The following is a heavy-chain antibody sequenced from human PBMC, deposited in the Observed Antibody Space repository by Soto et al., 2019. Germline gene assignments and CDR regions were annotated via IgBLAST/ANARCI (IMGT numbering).Heavy chain of an antibody. Sequence: QVQLVQSEAEVKEPGASVKVSCKASGYTFTGYYMHWVRQAPGQGLEWMGWINPNSGDSNYTQKFQGRVTLTSDTSISTAYMELSSLRSDDTAVYYCARKTIRGFDLWCRGTLVTVSS. V-gene: IGHV1-2*02. D-gene: IGHD5-12*01. CDR3: ARKTIRGFDL. J-gene: IGHJ2*01. CDR2: INPNSGDS. CDR1: GYTFTGYY.